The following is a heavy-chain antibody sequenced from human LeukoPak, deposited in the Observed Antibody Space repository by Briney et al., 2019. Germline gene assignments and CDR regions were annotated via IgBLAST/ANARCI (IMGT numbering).Heavy chain of an antibody. J-gene: IGHJ4*02. CDR3: ARDRNYDYIWGSYRPYYFDY. V-gene: IGHV3-21*01. CDR2: ISSSSSYI. Sequence: GGSLRLSCAASGFTFSSYTMSWVRQAPGKGLEWVSSISSSSSYIYYADSVKRRFTISRDNAKNSLYLQMNILRAEDTAVYYCARDRNYDYIWGSYRPYYFDYWGQGTLFTVSS. CDR1: GFTFSSYT. D-gene: IGHD3-16*02.